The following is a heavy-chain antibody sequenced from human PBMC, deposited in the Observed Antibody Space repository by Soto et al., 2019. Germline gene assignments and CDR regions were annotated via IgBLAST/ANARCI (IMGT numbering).Heavy chain of an antibody. CDR3: GGGGALGDTAVVDS. CDR1: GFTFSTYG. CDR2: IWYDGSNK. J-gene: IGHJ4*02. D-gene: IGHD5-18*01. V-gene: IGHV3-33*01. Sequence: QVQLVESGGGVVQPGKSLRLSCAASGFTFSTYGMHWVRQAPGKGLEWVAVIWYDGSNKYHGDSLKGRFTISRDNSKNTLYLQINNLRAEDKAVYYCGGGGALGDTAVVDSWGQGTLVTVSS.